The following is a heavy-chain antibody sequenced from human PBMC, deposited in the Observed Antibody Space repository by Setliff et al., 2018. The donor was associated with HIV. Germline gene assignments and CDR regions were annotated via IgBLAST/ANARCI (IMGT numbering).Heavy chain of an antibody. CDR1: GFNFNSYA. D-gene: IGHD6-19*01. CDR3: ARDVAVAGTEF. V-gene: IGHV3-23*01. CDR2: VGAVGAPT. J-gene: IGHJ4*02. Sequence: PGGSLRLSCAASGFNFNSYAMGWVRQAPGKGLEWVSTVGAVGAPTHYAESVKGRFTISKDNSKDTLYLQMSGLRDEDTALYYCARDVAVAGTEFWGQGTLVTVSS.